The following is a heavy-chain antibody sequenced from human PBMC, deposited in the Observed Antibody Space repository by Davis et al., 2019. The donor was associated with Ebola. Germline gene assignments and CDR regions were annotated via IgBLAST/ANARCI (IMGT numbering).Heavy chain of an antibody. J-gene: IGHJ4*02. CDR1: GYTFNTYP. D-gene: IGHD1-1*01. V-gene: IGHV7-4-1*01. Sequence: AASVKVSCKASGYTFNTYPNTWLRLAPGQGTEWMGWINTDTANPTSAPGFAGRFSFSLDTSIDTAYLEIVSLSTADTATYFCARAPLTGTREAMGFWGQGTLVTVSS. CDR2: INTDTANP. CDR3: ARAPLTGTREAMGF.